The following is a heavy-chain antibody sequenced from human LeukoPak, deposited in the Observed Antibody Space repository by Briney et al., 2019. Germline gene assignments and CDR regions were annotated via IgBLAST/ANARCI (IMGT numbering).Heavy chain of an antibody. CDR2: IPYDGSNK. CDR1: GFTFSSYA. CDR3: AREFDSSTDYGMDV. Sequence: PGGSLRLSCAASGFTFSSYAMHWVRQAPGKGLEWVAVIPYDGSNKYYADSVKGRFTISRDNSKNTLYLQMNSLRAEDTAVYYCAREFDSSTDYGMDVWGQGTTVTVSS. J-gene: IGHJ6*02. V-gene: IGHV3-30-3*01. D-gene: IGHD6-13*01.